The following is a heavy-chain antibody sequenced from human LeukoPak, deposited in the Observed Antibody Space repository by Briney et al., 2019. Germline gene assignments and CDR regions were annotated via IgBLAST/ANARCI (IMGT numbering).Heavy chain of an antibody. Sequence: GGSLRLSCAASGFTFSSYAMSWVRQAPGKGLEWVSAISGSGGSTYYADSVKGRFTISRDNSKNTLYLQTNSLRAEDTAVYYCAKDLPGIRPLGGYFDYWGQGTLVTVSS. CDR1: GFTFSSYA. CDR3: AKDLPGIRPLGGYFDY. J-gene: IGHJ4*02. D-gene: IGHD3-16*01. V-gene: IGHV3-23*01. CDR2: ISGSGGST.